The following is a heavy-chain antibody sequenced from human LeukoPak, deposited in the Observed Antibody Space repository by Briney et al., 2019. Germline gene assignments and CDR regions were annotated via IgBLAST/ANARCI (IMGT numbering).Heavy chain of an antibody. CDR3: ARASSPTYYDFWSGYYGPDY. CDR2: ISSNGGST. CDR1: GFTFSSYA. Sequence: GGSLRLSFAASGFTFSSYAMHWVRQAPGKGLECVSAISSNGGSTYYANSVKGRFTISRDNSKNTLYLQMGSLGAEDMAVYYCARASSPTYYDFWSGYYGPDYWGQGTLVTVSS. J-gene: IGHJ4*02. D-gene: IGHD3-3*01. V-gene: IGHV3-64*01.